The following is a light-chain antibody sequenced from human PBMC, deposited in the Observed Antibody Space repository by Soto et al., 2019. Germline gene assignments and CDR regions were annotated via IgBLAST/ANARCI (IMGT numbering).Light chain of an antibody. CDR2: DTS. CDR3: QQRSNWPWT. CDR1: QSVSSY. J-gene: IGKJ4*01. V-gene: IGKV3-11*01. Sequence: EIALTQSPATLSLSPGERATLSCRASQSVSSYLAWYQQKPGQAPRLLIYDTSNRATGIPARFSGSGSGTDFTLTISSLESEDFAVYYCQQRSNWPWTFGGGTNVEIK.